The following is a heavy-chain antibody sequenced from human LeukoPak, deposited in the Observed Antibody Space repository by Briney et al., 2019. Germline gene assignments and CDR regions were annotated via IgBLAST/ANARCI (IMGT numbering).Heavy chain of an antibody. Sequence: SETLSLTCTVSGGSISSGVYYWSWIRQPPGKGLEWIGYIHYSGITYYNPSLKGRLTISVDTSKNQFSLKLTSVTAADTAVYFCARVRDSSGYYFWGQGTLVTVSS. CDR2: IHYSGIT. CDR3: ARVRDSSGYYF. V-gene: IGHV4-30-4*01. CDR1: GGSISSGVYY. J-gene: IGHJ4*02. D-gene: IGHD3-22*01.